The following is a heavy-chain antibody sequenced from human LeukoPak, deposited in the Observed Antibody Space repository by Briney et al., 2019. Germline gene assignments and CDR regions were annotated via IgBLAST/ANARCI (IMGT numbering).Heavy chain of an antibody. CDR3: ARETAPDAFDI. CDR2: ITSSSTRI. CDR1: GFIFSKYS. V-gene: IGHV3-21*06. J-gene: IGHJ3*02. Sequence: PGGSLRLSCAASGFIFSKYSMHWVRQAPGKGLEWVSSITSSSTRIHYGDSVKGRFTISRDNAENSLYLQMNSLRAEDTAVYYCARETAPDAFDIWGQGTMVTVSS.